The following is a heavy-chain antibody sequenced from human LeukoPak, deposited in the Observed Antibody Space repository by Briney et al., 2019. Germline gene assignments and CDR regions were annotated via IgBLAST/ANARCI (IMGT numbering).Heavy chain of an antibody. V-gene: IGHV3-74*01. D-gene: IGHD1-26*01. Sequence: PGGSLRLSCAASGFTFSNDWMHWVRQAPGKGLVWVSRINTDGSTTTYADSVKGRFTISRDNAKNTLYLQMNSLRVEDTAVYYCARGRGGSYHYWGQGTLVTVFS. J-gene: IGHJ4*02. CDR3: ARGRGGSYHY. CDR2: INTDGSTT. CDR1: GFTFSNDW.